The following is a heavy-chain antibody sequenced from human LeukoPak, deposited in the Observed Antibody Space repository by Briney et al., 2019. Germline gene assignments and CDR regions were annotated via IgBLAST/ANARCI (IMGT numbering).Heavy chain of an antibody. J-gene: IGHJ4*02. CDR3: ARAPKPRTDYDFWSGYYREARYFDY. CDR1: GGSFSGYY. Sequence: SETLSLTCAVYGGSFSGYYWSWIRQPPGKGLEWIREINHSGSTNYNPSLKSRVTISVDTSKNQFSLKLSSVTAADTAVYYCARAPKPRTDYDFWSGYYREARYFDYWGQGTLVTVSS. CDR2: INHSGST. D-gene: IGHD3-3*01. V-gene: IGHV4-34*01.